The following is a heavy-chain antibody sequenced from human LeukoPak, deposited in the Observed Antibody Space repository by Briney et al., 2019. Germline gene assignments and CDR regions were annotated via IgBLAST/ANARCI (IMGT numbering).Heavy chain of an antibody. CDR1: GYTFTAYH. J-gene: IGHJ5*02. Sequence: ASVEVSCKASGYTFTAYHMHWVRQTPGQGLEWMGVINPIRGDTSYAPKLQARVTLSSDMSTSTVYMELSSLRSEDTAVYYCARAATSFGVTFPASWGQGTLVTVSP. CDR2: INPIRGDT. CDR3: ARAATSFGVTFPAS. D-gene: IGHD3-3*01. V-gene: IGHV1-46*04.